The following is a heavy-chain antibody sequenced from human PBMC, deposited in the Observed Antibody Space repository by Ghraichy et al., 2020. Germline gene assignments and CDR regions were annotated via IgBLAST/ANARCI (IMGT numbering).Heavy chain of an antibody. Sequence: GGSLRLSCAASGFTFSSYWMHWVRQVPGKGLVWVSTIHGDGSGTSYTESVKGRFIVSRDNAKNTLYLQMNSLRAEDTAVYYCTRDPYIHNAFDFWGQGTMVTVSS. J-gene: IGHJ3*01. CDR1: GFTFSSYW. V-gene: IGHV3-74*01. D-gene: IGHD5-18*01. CDR2: IHGDGSGT. CDR3: TRDPYIHNAFDF.